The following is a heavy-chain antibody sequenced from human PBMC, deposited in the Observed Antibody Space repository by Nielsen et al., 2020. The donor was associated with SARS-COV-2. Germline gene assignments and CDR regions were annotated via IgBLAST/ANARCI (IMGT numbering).Heavy chain of an antibody. Sequence: SETLSLTCTVSGGSISSSSYYWGWIRQPPGKGLEWIGSIYYSGSTYYNPSLKSRVTISVDTSKNQSSLKLSSVTAADTAVYYCARHYCSSTSCYDYWGQGTLVTVSS. CDR1: GGSISSSSYY. D-gene: IGHD2-2*01. V-gene: IGHV4-39*01. CDR3: ARHYCSSTSCYDY. CDR2: IYYSGST. J-gene: IGHJ4*02.